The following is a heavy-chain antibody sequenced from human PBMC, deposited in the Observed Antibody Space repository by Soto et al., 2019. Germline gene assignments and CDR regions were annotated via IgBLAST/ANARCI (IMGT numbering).Heavy chain of an antibody. J-gene: IGHJ4*02. CDR3: ARGTPPLTGDEHFDY. Sequence: PGGSLRLSCAASGFTFSSYSMNWVRQAPGKGLEWVSSISSSSSYIYYADSVKGRFTISRDNAKNSLYLQMNSLRAEDTAVYYCARGTPPLTGDEHFDYWGQGTLVTSPQ. V-gene: IGHV3-21*01. CDR2: ISSSSSYI. D-gene: IGHD7-27*01. CDR1: GFTFSSYS.